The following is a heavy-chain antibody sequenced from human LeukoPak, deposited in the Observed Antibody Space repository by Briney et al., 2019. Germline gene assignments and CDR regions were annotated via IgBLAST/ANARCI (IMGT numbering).Heavy chain of an antibody. CDR3: AREFNCSSTSCYLPPPFYYYYYMDV. CDR2: ISPSGGIT. V-gene: IGHV3-23*01. J-gene: IGHJ6*03. Sequence: GGSLRLSCAASGFTFSSHGMNWVRQAPGKGLEWVSGISPSGGITYYTDSVKGRFTISRDNSKNTVSLQMNSLRAEDTAVYYCAREFNCSSTSCYLPPPFYYYYYMDVWGKGTTVTISS. CDR1: GFTFSSHG. D-gene: IGHD2-2*01.